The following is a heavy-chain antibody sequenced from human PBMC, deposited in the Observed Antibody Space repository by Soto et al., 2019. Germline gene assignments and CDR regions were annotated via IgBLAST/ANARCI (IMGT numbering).Heavy chain of an antibody. CDR2: INHSGST. V-gene: IGHV4-34*01. J-gene: IGHJ6*02. CDR3: ARGNPTPPWSGYYTSHYYYYGMDV. CDR1: GGSFSGYY. D-gene: IGHD3-3*01. Sequence: QVQLQQWGAGLLKPSETLSLTCAVYGGSFSGYYWSWIRQPPGKGLEWIGEINHSGSTNYNPSLKSRVTISVDTSKNQFSLKLSSVTAADTAVYYCARGNPTPPWSGYYTSHYYYYGMDVWGQGTTVTVSS.